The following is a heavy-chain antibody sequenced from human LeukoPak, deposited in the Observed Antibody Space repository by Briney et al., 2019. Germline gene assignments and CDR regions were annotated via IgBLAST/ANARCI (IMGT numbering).Heavy chain of an antibody. CDR3: AREVGGATLGYYYGMDV. CDR1: GYTFTSYY. V-gene: IGHV1-46*01. J-gene: IGHJ6*02. CDR2: INPSGGST. D-gene: IGHD1-26*01. Sequence: ASVKVSCKASGYTFTSYYMHWVRQAPGQGLEWMGIINPSGGSTSYAQKLQGRVTMTRDTSTSTVYMELSSLRSEDTAVYYCAREVGGATLGYYYGMDVWGQGTTVTVSS.